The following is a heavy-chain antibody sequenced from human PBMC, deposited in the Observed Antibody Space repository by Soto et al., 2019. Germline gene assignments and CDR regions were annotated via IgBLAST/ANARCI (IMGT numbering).Heavy chain of an antibody. V-gene: IGHV1-69*12. D-gene: IGHD1-1*01. J-gene: IGHJ6*02. Sequence: QVQLVQSGAEVKKPGSSVKVSCKASGGTFRTSAISWLRQAPGQGLEWVGGLMPVFRRPKYAQNFQDRVTKTANDSTSTAHLALNSLRSDDMAVYYCARDKDRLQLGLNYYFILDVWGQGTAVTVSS. CDR1: GGTFRTSA. CDR3: ARDKDRLQLGLNYYFILDV. CDR2: LMPVFRRP.